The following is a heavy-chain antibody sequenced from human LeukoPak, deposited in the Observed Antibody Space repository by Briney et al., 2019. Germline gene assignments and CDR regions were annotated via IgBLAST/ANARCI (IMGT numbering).Heavy chain of an antibody. CDR2: IIPIFGTA. D-gene: IGHD3-10*01. V-gene: IGHV1-69*05. Sequence: SSVKVSCKASGYTFTSYDIYWVLQAPGQGLEWIGRIIPIFGTANYAQKFQGRVTITTDESTSTAYMELSSLRSEDTAVYYCARPNMVRGAQGAFDIWGQGTMVTVSS. CDR1: GYTFTSYD. CDR3: ARPNMVRGAQGAFDI. J-gene: IGHJ3*02.